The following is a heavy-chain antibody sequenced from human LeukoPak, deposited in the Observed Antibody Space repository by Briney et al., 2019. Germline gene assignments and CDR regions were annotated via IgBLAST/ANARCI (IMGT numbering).Heavy chain of an antibody. V-gene: IGHV4-34*01. Sequence: PSGTLSLTCAVYGGSFSGYYWSWIRQPPGKGLEWVGEINHSGSANYNPSLKSRVTISLDTSKHQFSLKLSSVTAADTAVYYCARGPIVGATTSSYWYFDLWGRGTLVTVSS. CDR2: INHSGSA. D-gene: IGHD1-26*01. J-gene: IGHJ2*01. CDR1: GGSFSGYY. CDR3: ARGPIVGATTSSYWYFDL.